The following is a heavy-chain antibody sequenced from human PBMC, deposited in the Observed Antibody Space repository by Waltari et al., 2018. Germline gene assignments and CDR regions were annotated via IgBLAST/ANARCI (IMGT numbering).Heavy chain of an antibody. Sequence: EVQLVESGGGLVQPGGSLRLSCAASGFTFSNYSMNWVRQAPGKGLEWCSYISISNDTTYYADSVKVRFTISIDNAKNSLYLQMNSLRAEDTAVYYCARGQSKRFLEWLFTYYYYMDVWGKGTTVTVSS. V-gene: IGHV3-48*04. J-gene: IGHJ6*03. CDR3: ARGQSKRFLEWLFTYYYYMDV. CDR2: ISISNDTT. CDR1: GFTFSNYS. D-gene: IGHD3-3*01.